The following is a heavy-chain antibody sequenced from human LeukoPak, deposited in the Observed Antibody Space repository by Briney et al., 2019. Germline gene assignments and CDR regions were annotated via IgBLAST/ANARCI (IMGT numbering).Heavy chain of an antibody. Sequence: SQTLSLTCTVSGGSISSGGYYWSWIRQHPGKGLEWIGYIYYSGSTYYNPSLKSRVTISVDTSKNQFSLKLSSVTAADTAVYYCASSRAGLYDFWSGYYSFIGWFDPWGQGTLVTVSS. D-gene: IGHD3-3*01. J-gene: IGHJ5*02. CDR1: GGSISSGGYY. V-gene: IGHV4-31*03. CDR2: IYYSGST. CDR3: ASSRAGLYDFWSGYYSFIGWFDP.